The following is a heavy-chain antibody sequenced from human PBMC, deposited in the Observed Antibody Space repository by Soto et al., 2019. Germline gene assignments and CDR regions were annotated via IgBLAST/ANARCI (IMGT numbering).Heavy chain of an antibody. Sequence: QVQLQESGPGLVKPSETLSLTCTVSGGSISSYYWSWIRQPPGKGLEWIGYIYYSGSTNYNPSLQSRVTISVDTSKNQFSLKLSSVTAADTAVYYCARLEGAAGWEFDPWGQGTLVTVSS. CDR2: IYYSGST. CDR1: GGSISSYY. V-gene: IGHV4-59*08. D-gene: IGHD1-26*01. CDR3: ARLEGAAGWEFDP. J-gene: IGHJ5*02.